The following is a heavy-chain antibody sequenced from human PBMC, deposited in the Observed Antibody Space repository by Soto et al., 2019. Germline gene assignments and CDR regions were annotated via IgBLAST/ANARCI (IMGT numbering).Heavy chain of an antibody. CDR2: IYYSGST. J-gene: IGHJ6*02. D-gene: IGHD3-22*01. CDR3: ARDQGLSGYTNYYYYYGMDV. V-gene: IGHV4-61*01. Sequence: PSETLSLTCTVSGGSVSSGSYYWSWIRQPPGKGLEWIGYIYYSGSTSYNPSLKSRVTISVDTSKNQFSLKLSSVTAADTAVYYCARDQGLSGYTNYYYYYGMDVWGQGTTVTVSS. CDR1: GGSVSSGSYY.